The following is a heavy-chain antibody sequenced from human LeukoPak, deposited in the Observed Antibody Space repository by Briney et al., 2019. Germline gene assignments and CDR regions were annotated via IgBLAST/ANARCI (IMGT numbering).Heavy chain of an antibody. V-gene: IGHV3-66*02. CDR1: GFTVSNNY. D-gene: IGHD3-16*01. J-gene: IGHJ4*02. CDR3: AGRRVLDASFDY. CDR2: TYSGDDT. Sequence: GGSLRLSCAASGFTVSNNYMSWVRQAPGKGLEWVSVTYSGDDTYYVESVKGRFTISRDNSKNTLFLQMNRLRAEDTAVYYCAGRRVLDASFDYWGQGTLVTVSS.